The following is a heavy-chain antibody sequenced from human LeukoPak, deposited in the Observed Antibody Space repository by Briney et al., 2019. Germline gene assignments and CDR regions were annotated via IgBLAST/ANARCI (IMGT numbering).Heavy chain of an antibody. V-gene: IGHV1-2*02. CDR1: GYTFTGYY. J-gene: IGHJ5*02. CDR3: AREERTYYDFWSGRNWFDP. D-gene: IGHD3-3*01. Sequence: ASVKVSCKASGYTFTGYYMHWVRQAPGQGLEWMGWINPNSGGTNYAQKFQGRVTMTRDTSISTAYMELSRLRSDDTAVYYCAREERTYYDFWSGRNWFDPWGQGTLVTVSS. CDR2: INPNSGGT.